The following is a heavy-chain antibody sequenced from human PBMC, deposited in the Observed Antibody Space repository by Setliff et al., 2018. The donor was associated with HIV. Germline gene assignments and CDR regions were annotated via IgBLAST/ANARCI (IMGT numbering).Heavy chain of an antibody. J-gene: IGHJ3*02. V-gene: IGHV4-59*01. Sequence: PSETLSLTCTVSGASISGFYWSWIRRPPGKGLEWIGYFSYSVITNYNPSLKSRVTISVDTSKNQFSLNLNSVTAADTAVYYCARDYTNAFDIWGQGTMVTVSS. CDR1: GASISGFY. CDR3: ARDYTNAFDI. CDR2: FSYSVIT. D-gene: IGHD3-16*01.